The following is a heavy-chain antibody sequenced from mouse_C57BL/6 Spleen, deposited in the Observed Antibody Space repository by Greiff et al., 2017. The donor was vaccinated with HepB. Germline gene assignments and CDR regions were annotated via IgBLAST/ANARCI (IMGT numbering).Heavy chain of an antibody. D-gene: IGHD3-2*02. Sequence: QVQLKQSGPELVKPGASVKISCKASGYAFSSSWMNWVKQRPGKGLEWIGRIYPGDGDTNYNGKFKGKATLTADKSSSTAYMQLSSLTSADSAVDFCARGLRLAAMDYWGQGTSVTVSS. V-gene: IGHV1-82*01. CDR3: ARGLRLAAMDY. CDR2: IYPGDGDT. J-gene: IGHJ4*01. CDR1: GYAFSSSW.